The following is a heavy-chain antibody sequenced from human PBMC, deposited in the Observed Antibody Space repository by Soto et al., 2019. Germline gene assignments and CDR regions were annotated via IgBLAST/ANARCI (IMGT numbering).Heavy chain of an antibody. D-gene: IGHD7-27*01. Sequence: SETLSLTCTVSGGSISSYYWSWIRQPPGRGLEWIGYIYYSGSTNYNPSLKSRVTISVDTSKNQFSLKLSSVTAADTAVYYCAGSWGFYYLDYWGQGTLVTVS. V-gene: IGHV4-59*01. J-gene: IGHJ4*02. CDR2: IYYSGST. CDR3: AGSWGFYYLDY. CDR1: GGSISSYY.